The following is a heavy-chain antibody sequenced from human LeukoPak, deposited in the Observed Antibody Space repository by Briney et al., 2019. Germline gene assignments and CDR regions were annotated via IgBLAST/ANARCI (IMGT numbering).Heavy chain of an antibody. CDR3: TRGRQLWEY. CDR1: GLTFTTYA. V-gene: IGHV3-23*01. D-gene: IGHD3-16*01. CDR2: ISGNSGII. J-gene: IGHJ4*02. Sequence: GGSLRLSCAASGLTFTTYAMSWVPQAPGKGLEWVSSISGNSGIIDQADSVKGRFIISRDNSENTLYLQMNSLRVEDTAVYYCTRGRQLWEYWGQGTLVTVSS.